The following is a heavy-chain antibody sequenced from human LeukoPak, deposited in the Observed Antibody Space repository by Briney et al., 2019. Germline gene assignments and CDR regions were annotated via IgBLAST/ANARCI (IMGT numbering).Heavy chain of an antibody. D-gene: IGHD5-12*01. CDR3: THGYRGGYYYGMDV. V-gene: IGHV1-69*04. CDR2: ITPLLDIV. CDR1: GGTFSRYA. J-gene: IGHJ6*02. Sequence: GASVTVSFTASGGTFSRYAVSWVRQAPGQRFEWMGRITPLLDIVDYAQKLQGRVTITADKSTSTSHMELSSLRSDDTAVYYCTHGYRGGYYYGMDVWGQGTTVTVSS.